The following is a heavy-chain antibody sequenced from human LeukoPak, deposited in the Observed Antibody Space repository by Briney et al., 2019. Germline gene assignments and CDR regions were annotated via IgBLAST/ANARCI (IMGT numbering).Heavy chain of an antibody. Sequence: ASVKVSCKASGYTFTGYYMHWVRQAPGQGLEWMGWINPNSGGTNYAQKFQGRVTMTRDTSISTAYMELSRLRSDGTAVYYCARDRGIQPHAEYFQHWGQGTLVTVSS. CDR3: ARDRGIQPHAEYFQH. J-gene: IGHJ1*01. D-gene: IGHD5-18*01. V-gene: IGHV1-2*02. CDR1: GYTFTGYY. CDR2: INPNSGGT.